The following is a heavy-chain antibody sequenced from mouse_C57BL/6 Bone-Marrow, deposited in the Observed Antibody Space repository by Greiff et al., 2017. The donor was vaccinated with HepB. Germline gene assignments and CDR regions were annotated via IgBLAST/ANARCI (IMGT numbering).Heavy chain of an antibody. CDR3: ARHYYCSSYGAMDY. CDR1: GFTFSSYG. J-gene: IGHJ4*01. D-gene: IGHD1-1*01. CDR2: ISSGGSYT. Sequence: EVKLVESGGDLVKPGGSLKLSCAASGFTFSSYGMSWVRQTPDKRLEWVATISSGGSYTYYPDSVKERFTISRDNAKNTPYLQMSSLKSEDTAMYYLARHYYCSSYGAMDYGGQGTSVTVTA. V-gene: IGHV5-6*01.